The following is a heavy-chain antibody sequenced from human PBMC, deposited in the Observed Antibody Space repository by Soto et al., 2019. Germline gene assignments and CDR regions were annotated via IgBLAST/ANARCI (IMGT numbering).Heavy chain of an antibody. CDR1: GYTFTSYG. CDR2: ISAYNGNT. J-gene: IGHJ4*02. CDR3: ARGAITFGGFIVNPAY. V-gene: IGHV1-18*01. D-gene: IGHD3-16*02. Sequence: QVQLVQSGAEVKKPGASVKVSCKASGYTFTSYGISWVRQAPGQGLEWMGWISAYNGNTNYAQKLQGRVTMTTDTSTSTADMELRSLRSDDTAVYYWARGAITFGGFIVNPAYGGQGPLVTVSS.